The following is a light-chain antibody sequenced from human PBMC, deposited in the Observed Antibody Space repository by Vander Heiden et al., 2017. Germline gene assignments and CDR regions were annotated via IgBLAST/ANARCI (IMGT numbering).Light chain of an antibody. CDR1: SSNIGAGYD. CDR3: QSYDSSLSALYV. Sequence: QSVLTQPPSVSGAPGQRVTISCTGSSSNIGAGYDVHWYQQLPETAPKLLSYGNSNRPSGVPDRFSGSKSGTSASLAITGLQAEDEADYYCQSYDSSLSALYVFGTGTKVTVL. V-gene: IGLV1-40*01. CDR2: GNS. J-gene: IGLJ1*01.